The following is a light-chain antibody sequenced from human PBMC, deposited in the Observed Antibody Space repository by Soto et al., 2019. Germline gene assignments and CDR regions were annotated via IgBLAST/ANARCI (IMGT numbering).Light chain of an antibody. CDR1: ESISNW. J-gene: IGKJ1*01. Sequence: DIQMTQSPSTLSASVGDRVIITCRASESISNWLAWYQQKPGKAPMLLIYSASSLQSGVPSRFRGSGSGTDFTLTISRLEPEDFAVYYCQHYGSSPRTFGQGTKVDIK. CDR2: SAS. CDR3: QHYGSSPRT. V-gene: IGKV1-5*01.